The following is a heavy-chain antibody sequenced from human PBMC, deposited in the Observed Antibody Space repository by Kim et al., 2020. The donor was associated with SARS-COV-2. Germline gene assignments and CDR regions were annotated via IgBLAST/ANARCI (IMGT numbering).Heavy chain of an antibody. CDR2: INPSGGST. V-gene: IGHV1-46*01. D-gene: IGHD6-19*01. Sequence: ASVKVSCKASGYTFTSYYMHWVRQAPGQGLEWMGIINPSGGSTSYAQKLQGRVTMTRDTSTSTVYMELSSLRSEDTAVYYCARARGYSSGWYPYYYYYGMDVWGQGTTVTVSS. CDR3: ARARGYSSGWYPYYYYYGMDV. CDR1: GYTFTSYY. J-gene: IGHJ6*02.